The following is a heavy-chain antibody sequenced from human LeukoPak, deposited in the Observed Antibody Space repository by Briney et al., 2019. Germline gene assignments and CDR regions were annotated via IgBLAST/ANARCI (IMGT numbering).Heavy chain of an antibody. Sequence: ASVKVSCKASGYTFTSYAVNWVRQAPGQGLEWMGWINTNTGNPTYAQGFTGRFVFSLDTSVSTAYLQISGLKAEDTAVYYCARDFYPSNYGLLHFDYWGQGTLVTVSS. J-gene: IGHJ4*02. CDR2: INTNTGNP. D-gene: IGHD3-10*01. CDR3: ARDFYPSNYGLLHFDY. V-gene: IGHV7-4-1*02. CDR1: GYTFTSYA.